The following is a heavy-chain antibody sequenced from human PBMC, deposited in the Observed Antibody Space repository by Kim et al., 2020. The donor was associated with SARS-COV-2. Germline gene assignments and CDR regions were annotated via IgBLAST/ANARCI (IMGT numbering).Heavy chain of an antibody. CDR3: ARGNSSSWITYYYYYGMDV. CDR2: IWYDGSNK. V-gene: IGHV3-33*01. J-gene: IGHJ6*02. Sequence: GGSLRLSCAASGFTFSSYGMHWVRQAPGKGLEWVAVIWYDGSNKYYADSVKGRFTISRDNSKNTLYLQMNSLRAEDTAVYYCARGNSSSWITYYYYYGMDVWGQGTTVTVSS. CDR1: GFTFSSYG. D-gene: IGHD6-13*01.